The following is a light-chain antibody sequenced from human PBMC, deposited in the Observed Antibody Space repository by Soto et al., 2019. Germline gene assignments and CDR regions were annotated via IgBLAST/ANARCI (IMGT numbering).Light chain of an antibody. J-gene: IGKJ4*01. CDR3: QQCDSFPFT. CDR1: QDISSW. V-gene: IGKV1-12*01. Sequence: DIQMTQSASSVSAPVADRVTFTCRASQDISSWVAWYQQKPGKAPKLLISAASSLQSGGPRRVSGRRSGTDFTLIISSLQHEDFATYFCQQCDSFPFTFGGGTKVAIK. CDR2: AAS.